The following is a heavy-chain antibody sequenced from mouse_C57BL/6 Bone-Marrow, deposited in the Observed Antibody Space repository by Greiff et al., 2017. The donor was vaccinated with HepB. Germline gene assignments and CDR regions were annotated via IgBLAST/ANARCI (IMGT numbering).Heavy chain of an antibody. V-gene: IGHV2-2*01. CDR3: ARNGYYGSSYGYFDV. Sequence: VHLVESGPGLVQPSQCLSITCTVSGFSLTSYGVHWVRQSPGKGLEWLGVIGSGGSTDYNAAFISRLSISTDNSKSQVFFKMNSLKADDTAIYSCARNGYYGSSYGYFDVWGTGTTVTVAS. CDR2: IGSGGST. D-gene: IGHD1-1*01. CDR1: GFSLTSYG. J-gene: IGHJ1*03.